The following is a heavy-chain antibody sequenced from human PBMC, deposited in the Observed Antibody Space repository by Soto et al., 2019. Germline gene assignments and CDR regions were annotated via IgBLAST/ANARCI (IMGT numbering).Heavy chain of an antibody. CDR2: INDDGTNK. CDR1: GFTFSDNG. Sequence: GGSLRLSCAASGFTFSDNGMGWVRQVPGKGLDWVSTINDDGTNKHYADSVKGRFSISRDNAKNSLYLQINSLRGDDTAIYYCVRSGDNYNLLDYWGQGTPVTVSS. D-gene: IGHD1-1*01. CDR3: VRSGDNYNLLDY. V-gene: IGHV3-21*06. J-gene: IGHJ4*02.